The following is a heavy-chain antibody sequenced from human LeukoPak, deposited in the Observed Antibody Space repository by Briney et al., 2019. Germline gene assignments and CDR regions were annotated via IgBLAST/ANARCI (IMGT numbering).Heavy chain of an antibody. CDR2: ISDRGHRT. CDR3: ARASNDYFDY. CDR1: GFTFSRYT. D-gene: IGHD1-1*01. V-gene: IGHV3-23*01. J-gene: IGHJ4*02. Sequence: TGGSLRLSCAASGFTFSRYTMTWVRQAPGKGLEWVSGISDRGHRTYYADSVKGRFTISRDNAKNSLYLQMNSLRAEDTAVYYCARASNDYFDYWGQGTLVTVSS.